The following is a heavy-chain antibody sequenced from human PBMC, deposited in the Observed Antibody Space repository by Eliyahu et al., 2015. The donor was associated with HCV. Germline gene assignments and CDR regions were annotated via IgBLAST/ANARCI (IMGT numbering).Heavy chain of an antibody. Sequence: QVQLVESGGGVVQPGRSLRLSCAASGFTFSSFGMXWVRQAPGKGLEWVAVISYDGSNKIYADSVKGRFTISRDNSKNTLYLQMNSLRTEDTAVYYCAKVPHSGYGYFDLWGRDTLVTVSS. J-gene: IGHJ2*01. V-gene: IGHV3-30*18. D-gene: IGHD1-26*01. CDR2: ISYDGSNK. CDR1: GFTFSSFG. CDR3: AKVPHSGYGYFDL.